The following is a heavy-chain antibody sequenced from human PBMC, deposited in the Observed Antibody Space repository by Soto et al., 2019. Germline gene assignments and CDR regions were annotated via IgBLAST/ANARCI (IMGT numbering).Heavy chain of an antibody. CDR3: ARDHDAFDI. CDR2: LSASGTTI. J-gene: IGHJ3*02. V-gene: IGHV3-11*01. CDR1: GFTFSDYY. Sequence: GGSLRLSCAASGFTFSDYYMSWIRQAPGKGLEWLSYLSASGTTIYYADSLKGRFTISRDNAKNSLYLQMNSLRAEDTAVYYCARDHDAFDIWGQGTMVTVSS.